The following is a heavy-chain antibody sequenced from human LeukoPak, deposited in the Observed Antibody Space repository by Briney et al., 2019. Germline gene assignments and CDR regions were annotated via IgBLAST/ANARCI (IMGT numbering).Heavy chain of an antibody. V-gene: IGHV4-39*01. CDR2: IYYSGST. CDR3: ARQDIVVVPAAQPAGSFDY. J-gene: IGHJ4*02. CDR1: GGSISSSSYY. Sequence: PSETLSLTCTVSGGSISSSSYYWGWIRQPPGKGLEWIGSIYYSGSTYYNPSLKSRVTISVDTSKNQFSLKLSSVTAADTAVYCCARQDIVVVPAAQPAGSFDYWGQGTLVTVSS. D-gene: IGHD2-2*01.